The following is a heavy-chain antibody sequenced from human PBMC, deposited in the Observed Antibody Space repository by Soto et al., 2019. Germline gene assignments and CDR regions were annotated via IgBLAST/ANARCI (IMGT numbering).Heavy chain of an antibody. CDR2: IYYSGST. Sequence: SETLSLTCTVSGGSISSDYWSWIRQPPGKGLEWIGYIYYSGSTNYNPSLKSRVTISVDTSKNQFSLKVSSVTAADTAVYYCARDRGTSCSGGSCYSRGMDVWGQGTTVTVS. CDR1: GGSISSDY. V-gene: IGHV4-59*01. D-gene: IGHD2-15*01. J-gene: IGHJ6*02. CDR3: ARDRGTSCSGGSCYSRGMDV.